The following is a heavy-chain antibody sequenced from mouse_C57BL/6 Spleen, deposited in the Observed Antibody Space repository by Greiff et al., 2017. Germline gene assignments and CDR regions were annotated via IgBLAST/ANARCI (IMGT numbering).Heavy chain of an antibody. CDR2: INPNNGGT. Sequence: VQLQQSGPELVKPGASVKIPCKASGYTFTDYNMDWVKQSHGKSLEWIGDINPNNGGTIYNQKFKGKATLTVDKSSSTAYMELRSLTSEDTAVYYCARSRSAERVYYGSSHWYFDVWGTGTTVTVSS. J-gene: IGHJ1*03. V-gene: IGHV1-18*01. CDR1: GYTFTDYN. CDR3: ARSRSAERVYYGSSHWYFDV. D-gene: IGHD1-1*01.